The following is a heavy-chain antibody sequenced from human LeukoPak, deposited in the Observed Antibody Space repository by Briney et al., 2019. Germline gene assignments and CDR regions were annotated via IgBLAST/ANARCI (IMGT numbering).Heavy chain of an antibody. CDR2: ISWNSGSI. CDR3: AKEAIAYCGGDCYSTFDY. Sequence: ALRLSCAASGFTFDDYAMHWVRQAPGKGLEWVSGISWNSGSIGYADSVKGRFTISRDNAKNSLYLQMNSLRAEDTALYYCAKEAIAYCGGDCYSTFDYWGQGTLVTVSS. CDR1: GFTFDDYA. V-gene: IGHV3-9*01. J-gene: IGHJ4*02. D-gene: IGHD2-21*02.